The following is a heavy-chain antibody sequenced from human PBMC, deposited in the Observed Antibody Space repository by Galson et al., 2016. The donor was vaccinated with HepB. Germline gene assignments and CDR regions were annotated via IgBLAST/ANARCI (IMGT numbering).Heavy chain of an antibody. CDR2: ISTSGTA. CDR3: ATMPDS. Sequence: LSLTCTVSGGSITSGTKYWTWIRQPAGKGLEWIGGISTSGTANYNPSLRSQVTISLDTSKTHLSLKLRSVTASDTAMYYCATMPDSWGQGTLVTVSS. J-gene: IGHJ4*02. CDR1: GGSITSGTKY. V-gene: IGHV4-61*02. D-gene: IGHD2-2*01.